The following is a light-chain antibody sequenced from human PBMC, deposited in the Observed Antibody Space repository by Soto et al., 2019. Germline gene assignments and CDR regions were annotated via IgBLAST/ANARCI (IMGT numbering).Light chain of an antibody. V-gene: IGKV3-15*01. CDR1: QSVSSK. CDR3: QQYSNWPYT. CDR2: GAS. J-gene: IGKJ2*01. Sequence: EIVMTQSPATLSLSPGERVTLSCRASQSVSSKLAWYQQKPGQAPRLLIYGASIRATGIPARFSGSGSGTEFTLTISRLQSEDFAIFYCQQYSNWPYTFGQGTKVDIK.